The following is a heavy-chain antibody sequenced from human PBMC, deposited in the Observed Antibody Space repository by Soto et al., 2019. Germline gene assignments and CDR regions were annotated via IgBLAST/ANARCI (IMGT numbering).Heavy chain of an antibody. CDR3: ARKGSGYEPFDY. V-gene: IGHV4-59*08. CDR1: GDSISSSY. J-gene: IGHJ4*02. D-gene: IGHD5-12*01. Sequence: SETLSLTCTVSGDSISSSYWSWIRQPPGKGLDWIGYIYYGGSTNYNPSLKSRVTISVDTSKNQFSLKLSFVTAADTAVYYCARKGSGYEPFDYWGQGTLVTVSS. CDR2: IYYGGST.